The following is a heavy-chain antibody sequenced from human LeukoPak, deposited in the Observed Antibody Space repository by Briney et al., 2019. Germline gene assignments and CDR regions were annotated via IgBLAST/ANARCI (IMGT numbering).Heavy chain of an antibody. CDR1: GGSISSSSYY. V-gene: IGHV4-39*07. D-gene: IGHD4-23*01. CDR2: IYYSGST. Sequence: SETLSLTCTVSGGSISSSSYYWGWIRQPPGKGLEWIGSIYYSGSTYYNPSLKSRVTISVDTSKNQFSLKLSSVTAADTAVYYCARALRWTGSYFDYWGQGTLVTVSS. CDR3: ARALRWTGSYFDY. J-gene: IGHJ4*02.